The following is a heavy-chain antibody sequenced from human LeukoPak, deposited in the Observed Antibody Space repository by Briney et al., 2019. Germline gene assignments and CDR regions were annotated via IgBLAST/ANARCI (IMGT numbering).Heavy chain of an antibody. D-gene: IGHD6-13*01. Sequence: SETLSLTCTVSGGSLSSYYWSWIRHPPGKGLEWIGYIYYSGSTNYNPSLKSRVTISVDTSKNQFSLKLSSVTAADTAVYYCARVERESSSWYPFDYWGQGTLVTVSS. CDR2: IYYSGST. V-gene: IGHV4-59*01. CDR3: ARVERESSSWYPFDY. CDR1: GGSLSSYY. J-gene: IGHJ4*02.